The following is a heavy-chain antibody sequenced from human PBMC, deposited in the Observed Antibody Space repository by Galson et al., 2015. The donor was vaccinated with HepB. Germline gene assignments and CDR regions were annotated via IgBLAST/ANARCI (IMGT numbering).Heavy chain of an antibody. V-gene: IGHV3-7*04. J-gene: IGHJ4*02. CDR3: VWAEKDY. CDR2: IKQDGTEK. CDR1: GFTFSPYW. Sequence: SLRLSCADSGFTFSPYWMSWVRQAPGKGLEWVANIKQDGTEKYYVDSVKGRFTISRDNAKNSMYLQMNSLRAEDTAVYYCVWAEKDYWGQGTLVTVSS.